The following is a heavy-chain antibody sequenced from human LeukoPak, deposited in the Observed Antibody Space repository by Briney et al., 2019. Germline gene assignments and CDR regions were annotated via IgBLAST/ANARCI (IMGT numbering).Heavy chain of an antibody. CDR1: GGSISSYY. J-gene: IGHJ6*02. CDR3: AVTWIQLWFSDYYYGMDV. V-gene: IGHV4-4*07. CDR2: IYTSGST. Sequence: SETLSLTCTVSGGSISSYYWSWIRQPAGKGLEWIGRIYTSGSTNYNPSLKSRVTMSIDTSKNQFTLKLSSVTAADTAVYYCAVTWIQLWFSDYYYGMDVWGQGTTVTVSS. D-gene: IGHD5-18*01.